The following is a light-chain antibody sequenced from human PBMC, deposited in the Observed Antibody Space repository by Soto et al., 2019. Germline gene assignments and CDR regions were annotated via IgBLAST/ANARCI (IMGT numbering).Light chain of an antibody. V-gene: IGLV2-14*01. J-gene: IGLJ1*01. CDR3: SSYTSGSTPYYV. CDR2: DVS. Sequence: QSVLTQPASVSGSPGQSITISCTGTSSDVGGYNYVSWYQQHPGKAPKLMIYDVSNRPSGVSNRFSGSKSDNTASLTISGPQAEDEDDDYCSSYTSGSTPYYVFGTGTKLTVL. CDR1: SSDVGGYNY.